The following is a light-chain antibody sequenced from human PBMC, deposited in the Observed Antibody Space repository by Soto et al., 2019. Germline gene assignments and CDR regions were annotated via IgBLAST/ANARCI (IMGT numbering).Light chain of an antibody. V-gene: IGKV1-13*02. CDR2: DAS. J-gene: IGKJ4*01. CDR1: QAIGSD. CDR3: QQFNGFPLT. Sequence: IQLTQSPSSLSASVGDRVTITCRAGQAIGSDLAWYQQRPGKAPKLLLYDASNLEAGVPSRFSGSGSGTDFTLTITSLQPEDFATYYCQQFNGFPLTFGGGTKVQIK.